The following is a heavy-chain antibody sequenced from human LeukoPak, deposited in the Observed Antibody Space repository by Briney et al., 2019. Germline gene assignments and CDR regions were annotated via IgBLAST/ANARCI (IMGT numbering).Heavy chain of an antibody. CDR1: GGSFSGYY. D-gene: IGHD6-19*01. J-gene: IGHJ6*03. V-gene: IGHV4-34*01. Sequence: SETLSLTCAVYGGSFSGYYWSWIRQPPGKGLEWIGEINHSGSTNYNPSLKSRVTISVDTSKNQFSLKLSSVTAADTAVYYCARLAVAGPYYYYYYMDVWGKGTTVTVSS. CDR2: INHSGST. CDR3: ARLAVAGPYYYYYYMDV.